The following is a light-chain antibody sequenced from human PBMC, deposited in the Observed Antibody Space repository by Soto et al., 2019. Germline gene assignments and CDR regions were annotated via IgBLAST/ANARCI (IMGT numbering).Light chain of an antibody. CDR2: GAS. CDR1: HSISSGF. J-gene: IGKJ1*01. V-gene: IGKV3-20*01. Sequence: EIVLTQSPGTLSLSPGERATLSCRASHSISSGFLAWYQQKPGQAPRLLIYGASSRATGIPDRFSGSVSGTDFTLTISRLEPEDFALYFCQQYGSSPQTFGQGTKVEIK. CDR3: QQYGSSPQT.